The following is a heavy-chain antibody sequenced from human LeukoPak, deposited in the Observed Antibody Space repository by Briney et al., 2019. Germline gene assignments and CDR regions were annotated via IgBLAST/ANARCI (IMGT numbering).Heavy chain of an antibody. CDR2: IYWDEDK. J-gene: IGHJ4*02. Sequence: SGPTLVKPTQTLTLTCTFSGVSLSTSEVGVGWIRQPPGKALEWLTLIYWDEDKRYSPSLKSRLTITKDTSKNQVVLTMTTMDPVDTATYYCAHSRPGSTIFHYWGQGTLVTVSS. V-gene: IGHV2-5*02. CDR1: GVSLSTSEVG. D-gene: IGHD1-7*01. CDR3: AHSRPGSTIFHY.